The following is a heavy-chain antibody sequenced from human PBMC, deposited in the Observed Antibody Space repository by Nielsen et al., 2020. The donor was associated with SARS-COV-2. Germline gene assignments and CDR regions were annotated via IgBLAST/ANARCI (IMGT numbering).Heavy chain of an antibody. J-gene: IGHJ4*02. Sequence: GGSLRLSCAASGFTFSSYAMHWVRQAPGKGLEWVAVISYDGSNKYYADSVKGRFTISRDNSKNTLYLQMNSLRAEDTAVYYCARVGSGSYQYYFDYWGQGTLVTVSS. D-gene: IGHD3-10*01. V-gene: IGHV3-30-3*01. CDR3: ARVGSGSYQYYFDY. CDR2: ISYDGSNK. CDR1: GFTFSSYA.